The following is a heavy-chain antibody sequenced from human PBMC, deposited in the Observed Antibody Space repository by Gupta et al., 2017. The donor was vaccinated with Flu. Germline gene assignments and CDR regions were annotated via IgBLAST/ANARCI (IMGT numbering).Heavy chain of an antibody. Sequence: YVMSWVRQAPGKGLEWVGFIRRKGDGGATEYAASVKGRFTISRDDSKTIVYLQMNSLKTEDTAVYYCTRDPWGSVTASFDYWGQGTLVTVSS. D-gene: IGHD4-17*01. CDR2: IRRKGDGGAT. J-gene: IGHJ4*02. CDR3: TRDPWGSVTASFDY. V-gene: IGHV3-49*04. CDR1: YV.